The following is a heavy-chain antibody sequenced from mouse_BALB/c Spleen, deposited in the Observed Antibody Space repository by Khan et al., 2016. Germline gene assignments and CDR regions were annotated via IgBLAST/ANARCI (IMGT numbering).Heavy chain of an antibody. CDR1: GFSLTSYS. CDR3: ARGGMLYFDY. D-gene: IGHD2-10*02. V-gene: IGHV2-2*02. J-gene: IGHJ2*01. CDR2: IWSGGST. Sequence: QVQLKQSGPGLVQPSQSLSTTCTVSGFSLTSYSIHWVRQSSGKGLEWLGVIWSGGSTDYNAAFISRLSISKDNSKSQVFFKMNSLQANDTAIYYWARGGMLYFDYWGQGTTLTVSS.